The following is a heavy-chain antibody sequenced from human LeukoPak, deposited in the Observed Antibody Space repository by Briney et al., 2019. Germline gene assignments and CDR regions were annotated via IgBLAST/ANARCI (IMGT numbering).Heavy chain of an antibody. CDR1: GGSISSGGYY. D-gene: IGHD7-27*01. CDR2: IYYSGGT. Sequence: SETLSLTCTVSGGSISSGGYYWSWIRQHPGKGLEWIGYIYYSGGTHYNPSLKSRVTMLVDTSKNQFSLKLTAVTAADTAVYYYARETPGAGHFDYWGQGSLVTVSS. J-gene: IGHJ4*02. CDR3: ARETPGAGHFDY. V-gene: IGHV4-61*08.